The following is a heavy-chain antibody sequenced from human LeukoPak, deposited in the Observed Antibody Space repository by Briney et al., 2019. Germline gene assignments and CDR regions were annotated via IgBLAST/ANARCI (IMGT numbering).Heavy chain of an antibody. J-gene: IGHJ4*02. Sequence: GGSLRLSCAASGFTFSGSAMHWVRQASGKGLEWVGRIRSKANSYATAYAASVKGRFTISRDDSKNTAYLQMNSLRAEDTAVYYCARDPGTLGYDGGFDYWGQGTLVTVSS. CDR1: GFTFSGSA. CDR3: ARDPGTLGYDGGFDY. V-gene: IGHV3-73*01. D-gene: IGHD5-12*01. CDR2: IRSKANSYAT.